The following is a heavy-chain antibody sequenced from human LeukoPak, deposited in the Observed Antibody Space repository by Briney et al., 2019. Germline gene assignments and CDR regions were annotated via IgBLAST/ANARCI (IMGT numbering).Heavy chain of an antibody. Sequence: ASVKVSCKASGYTFTGYYMHWVRQASGQGLEWMGWINPNSGGTNYAQKFQGRVTMTRDTSISTAYMELSRLRSDDTAVYYCARDRMGYSSSWYAYWGQGTLVTVSS. CDR3: ARDRMGYSSSWYAY. CDR1: GYTFTGYY. V-gene: IGHV1-2*02. J-gene: IGHJ4*02. CDR2: INPNSGGT. D-gene: IGHD6-13*01.